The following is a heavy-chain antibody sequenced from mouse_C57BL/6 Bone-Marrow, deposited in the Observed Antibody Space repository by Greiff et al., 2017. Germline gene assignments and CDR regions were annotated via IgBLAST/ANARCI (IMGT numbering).Heavy chain of an antibody. D-gene: IGHD1-1*01. CDR2: IYPGSGNT. V-gene: IGHV1-76*01. CDR3: ARRGYYGSSYGSFFDY. Sequence: VHLVESGAELVRPGASVKLSCKASGYTFTDYYINWVKQRPGQGLEWIARIYPGSGNTYYNEKFKGKATLTAEKSSSTAYMQLSSLTSEDSAVYFCARRGYYGSSYGSFFDYWGQGTTLTVSS. CDR1: GYTFTDYY. J-gene: IGHJ2*01.